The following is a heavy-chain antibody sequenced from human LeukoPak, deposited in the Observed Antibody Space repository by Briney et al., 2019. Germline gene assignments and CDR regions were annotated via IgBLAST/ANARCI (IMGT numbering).Heavy chain of an antibody. CDR1: GFTFDDYA. CDR3: AKATGFRELEPFDY. CDR2: ISWDGGST. D-gene: IGHD3-10*01. V-gene: IGHV3-43D*03. Sequence: GGSLRLSCAASGFTFDDYAMHWVRQAPGKGLEWVSLISWDGGSTYYADSVKGRFTISRDNSKNSLYLQMNSLRAEDTALYYCAKATGFRELEPFDYWGQGTLVTVSS. J-gene: IGHJ4*02.